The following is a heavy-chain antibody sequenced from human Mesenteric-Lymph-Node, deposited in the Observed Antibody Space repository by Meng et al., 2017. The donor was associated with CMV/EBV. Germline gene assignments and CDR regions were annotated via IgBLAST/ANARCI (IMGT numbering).Heavy chain of an antibody. CDR2: IYPGDSDT. J-gene: IGHJ4*02. CDR3: ARQSMVRGVITLPGY. V-gene: IGHV5-51*01. CDR1: GYSFTSYW. D-gene: IGHD3-10*01. Sequence: SGYSFTSYWIGWVRQMPGKGLEWMGIIYPGDSDTRYSPSFQGQVTISADKSISTAYLQWSSLKASDTAMYYCARQSMVRGVITLPGYWGQGTLVTVSS.